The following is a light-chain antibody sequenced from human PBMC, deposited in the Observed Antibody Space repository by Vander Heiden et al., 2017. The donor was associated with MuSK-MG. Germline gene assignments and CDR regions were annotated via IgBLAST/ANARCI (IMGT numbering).Light chain of an antibody. CDR3: GTGDSSRSHVV. Sequence: QSVLTQPPSVSAAPGQKVTISCSGSSSNIGNNYVSWYQQLPGTAPKLLIYDNNKRPSGIPDRFSGSKSGTSATLGITGLQTGDEADYYCGTGDSSRSHVVFGGGTKLTVL. CDR1: SSNIGNNY. J-gene: IGLJ2*01. V-gene: IGLV1-51*01. CDR2: DNN.